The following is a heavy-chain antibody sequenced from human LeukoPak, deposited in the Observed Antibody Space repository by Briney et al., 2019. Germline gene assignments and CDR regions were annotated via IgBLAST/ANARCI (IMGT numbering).Heavy chain of an antibody. V-gene: IGHV1-69*05. J-gene: IGHJ3*02. CDR1: GGTFRSYA. D-gene: IGHD3-22*01. CDR2: IIPIFHTA. CDR3: ARDIPGSSGYFNDAFDM. Sequence: GASVKVSCKASGGTFRSYAINWVRQAPGQGLEWMGRIIPIFHTANYAQKFQGRVTITTEQSTSTAYMELSSLRSEDTAVYYCARDIPGSSGYFNDAFDMWGQGTMVTDSS.